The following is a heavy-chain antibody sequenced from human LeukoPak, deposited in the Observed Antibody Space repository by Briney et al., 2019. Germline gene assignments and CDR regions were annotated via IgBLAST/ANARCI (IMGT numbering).Heavy chain of an antibody. CDR1: GYSISSGYY. Sequence: SETLSLTCTVSGYSISSGYYWGWIRQPPGKGLEWIGYNYYTGSTNYNPSLKSRVTISVDTSRNQFSLKLTSVTAADTAVYYCARDGGSGRYSLNLWGQGTLVTVSS. J-gene: IGHJ4*02. D-gene: IGHD3-10*01. V-gene: IGHV4-38-2*02. CDR3: ARDGGSGRYSLNL. CDR2: NYYTGST.